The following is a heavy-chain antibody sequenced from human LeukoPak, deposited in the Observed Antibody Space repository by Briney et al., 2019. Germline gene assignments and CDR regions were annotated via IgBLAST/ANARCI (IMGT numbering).Heavy chain of an antibody. CDR3: ARGHPYGDYLAPLVC. J-gene: IGHJ4*02. CDR1: GYTFTGYY. D-gene: IGHD4-17*01. CDR2: INPNSGGT. Sequence: ASVKVSCKASGYTFTGYYMHWVRQAPGQRLEWMGWINPNSGGTNYAQTFQGRVTMTRDTSISTAYMELSRLRSDDTAVYYCARGHPYGDYLAPLVCWGQGTLVTVSS. V-gene: IGHV1-2*02.